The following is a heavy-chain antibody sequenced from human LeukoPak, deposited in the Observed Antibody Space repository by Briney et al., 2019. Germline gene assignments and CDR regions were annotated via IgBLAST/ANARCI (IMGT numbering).Heavy chain of an antibody. CDR3: ARWGGFRNRGYSYGQYYYYYGMDV. CDR2: INHSGST. Sequence: PSETLSLTCAVYGGSFSGYYWSWIRQPPGKGLEWIGEINHSGSTNYNPSLKSRVTISVDTSKNQFSLKLSSVTAPDTAVYYCARWGGFRNRGYSYGQYYYYYGMDVWGQGTTVTVSS. D-gene: IGHD5-18*01. CDR1: GGSFSGYY. J-gene: IGHJ6*02. V-gene: IGHV4-34*01.